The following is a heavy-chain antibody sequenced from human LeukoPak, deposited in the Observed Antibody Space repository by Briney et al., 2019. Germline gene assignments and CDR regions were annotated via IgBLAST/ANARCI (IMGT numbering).Heavy chain of an antibody. J-gene: IGHJ4*01. CDR3: ARHRGRRAENDY. Sequence: SETLSLTCTASGSSISSYYWSWIRQPAGKGLEWIGRIHTTGSTNYNSSLTSRVTMSVDVSKNQLSLKLSSVPAADTAAYYCARHRGRRAENDYGGQGTLVTVSA. V-gene: IGHV4-4*07. CDR1: GSSISSYY. CDR2: IHTTGST.